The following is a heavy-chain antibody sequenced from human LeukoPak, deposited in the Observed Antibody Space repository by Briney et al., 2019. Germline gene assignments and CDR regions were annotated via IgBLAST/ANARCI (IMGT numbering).Heavy chain of an antibody. J-gene: IGHJ4*02. D-gene: IGHD6-6*01. V-gene: IGHV1-2*06. CDR1: GYAFTGYY. Sequence: ASVKVSCKASGYAFTGYYMHWVRQAPGQGLEWMGRINPNSGGTNYAQKFQGRVTMTRDTSISTAYMELSRLRSDDTAVYYCAREPIAARPLDYWGQGTLVTVSS. CDR2: INPNSGGT. CDR3: AREPIAARPLDY.